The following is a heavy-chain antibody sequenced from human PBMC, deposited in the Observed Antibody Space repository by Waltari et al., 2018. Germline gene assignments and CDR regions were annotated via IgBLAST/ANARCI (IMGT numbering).Heavy chain of an antibody. D-gene: IGHD6-19*01. CDR3: SGGEVTGTDF. V-gene: IGHV3-73*01. Sequence: EVQVVESGGGLVQPGGSLKLSCATSAFSFSGSSIHWVRQTSGKGLEWVGRIRREPYNYATAYSASVKGRFTISRDDSKNTAFLQMNSLMTEDTAVYYCSGGEVTGTDFWGQGTLVTVSS. CDR1: AFSFSGSS. J-gene: IGHJ4*02. CDR2: IRREPYNYAT.